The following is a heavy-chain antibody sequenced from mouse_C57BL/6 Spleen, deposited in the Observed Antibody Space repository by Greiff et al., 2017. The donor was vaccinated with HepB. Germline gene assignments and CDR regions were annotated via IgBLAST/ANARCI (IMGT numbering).Heavy chain of an antibody. CDR3: ARFPNYCGSSYGYFDV. J-gene: IGHJ1*03. D-gene: IGHD1-1*01. CDR1: GYTFTSYW. V-gene: IGHV1-64*01. CDR2: IHPNSGST. Sequence: QVQLQQPGAELVKPGASVKLSCKASGYTFTSYWMHWVKQRPGQGLEWIGMIHPNSGSTNYNEKFKSKATLTVDKSSSTAYMQLSSLTSEDSAVYYCARFPNYCGSSYGYFDVWGTGTTVTVSS.